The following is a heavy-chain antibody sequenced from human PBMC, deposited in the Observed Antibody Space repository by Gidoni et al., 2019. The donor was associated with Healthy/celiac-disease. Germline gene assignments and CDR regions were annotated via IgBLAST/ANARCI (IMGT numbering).Heavy chain of an antibody. CDR1: GFTFSSYA. V-gene: IGHV3-30-3*01. D-gene: IGHD4-4*01. Sequence: QVQLVESGGGVVQPGRSLRLSCAASGFTFSSYAMHWVRQAPGKGLEWVALISYDGSNKYYADSVKGRFTISRDNSKNTLYLQMNSLRAEDTAVYYCARGWYSNFWYFDYWGQGTLVTVSS. CDR3: ARGWYSNFWYFDY. J-gene: IGHJ4*02. CDR2: ISYDGSNK.